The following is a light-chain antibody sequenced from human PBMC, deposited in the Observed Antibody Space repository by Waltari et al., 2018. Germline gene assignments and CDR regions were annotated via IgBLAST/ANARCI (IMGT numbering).Light chain of an antibody. CDR1: SLITYY. CDR3: NSRDSSGNHVV. Sequence: SSELPQDPAVSVALGQTVSITFHGASLITYYSSWYQQKPGQAPVLVIYGKNNRPSGIPDRFSGSSSGNTASLTITGAQAEDEADYYCNSRDSSGNHVVFGGGTKLTVL. V-gene: IGLV3-19*01. J-gene: IGLJ2*01. CDR2: GKN.